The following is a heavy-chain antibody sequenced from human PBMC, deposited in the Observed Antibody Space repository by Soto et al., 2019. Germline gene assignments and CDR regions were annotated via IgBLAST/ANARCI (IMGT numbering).Heavy chain of an antibody. Sequence: ASVKVSCKASGYIFNSYYLHWARQAPGQGLEWMGWINPFDGGRMFAQSFQGRVTFTRDTSTSTVYMELSGLRSDDTAVYYCSRVDPGETSPFDHWGQGTLDPVSS. J-gene: IGHJ4*02. D-gene: IGHD3-10*01. V-gene: IGHV1-46*02. CDR2: INPFDGGR. CDR3: SRVDPGETSPFDH. CDR1: GYIFNSYY.